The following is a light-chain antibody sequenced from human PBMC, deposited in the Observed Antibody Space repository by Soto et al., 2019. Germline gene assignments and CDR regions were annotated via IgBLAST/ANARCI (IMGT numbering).Light chain of an antibody. Sequence: DIQMTQSPSSLSASVGDRVTITCRASQSISSLLAWYQQKPGKAPRLLIYDTSSLESVVPSRFSGGGSGTEFTLTISSLQPDDFATYYCQEYHTFSYTFGQGTRLQI. J-gene: IGKJ2*01. CDR1: QSISSL. V-gene: IGKV1-5*01. CDR2: DTS. CDR3: QEYHTFSYT.